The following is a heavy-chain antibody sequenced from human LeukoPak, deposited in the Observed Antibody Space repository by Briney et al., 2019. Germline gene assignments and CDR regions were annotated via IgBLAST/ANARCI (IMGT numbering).Heavy chain of an antibody. CDR3: ARMNYVSSGWGAPFDY. D-gene: IGHD1-7*01. Sequence: QAGGSLRLSCAASGFTFSSYWMSWVRQAPGKGLEWVANIKQDGSEEYYVDSVKGRFTISRDNAKNSLYLQMNSLRAEDTAVYYCARMNYVSSGWGAPFDYWGQGTLVTVSS. CDR2: IKQDGSEE. V-gene: IGHV3-7*01. J-gene: IGHJ4*02. CDR1: GFTFSSYW.